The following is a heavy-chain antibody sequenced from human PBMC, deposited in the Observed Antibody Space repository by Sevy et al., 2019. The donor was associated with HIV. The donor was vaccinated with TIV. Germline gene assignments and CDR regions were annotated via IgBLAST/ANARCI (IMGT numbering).Heavy chain of an antibody. CDR2: ISSSSSYI. D-gene: IGHD2-15*01. J-gene: IGHJ6*02. V-gene: IGHV3-21*01. Sequence: GGSLRLSCAASGFTFSSYSMNWVRQAPGKGLEWVSSISSSSSYISYADSVKGRFTISRDNAKNSLYLQMNSLRAEDRAVYDCARVCSGGSCYSGYFYYGMDVWGQGTTVTVSS. CDR3: ARVCSGGSCYSGYFYYGMDV. CDR1: GFTFSSYS.